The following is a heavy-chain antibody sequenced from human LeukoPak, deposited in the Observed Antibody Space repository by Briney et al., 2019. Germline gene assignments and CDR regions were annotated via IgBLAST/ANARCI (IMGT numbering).Heavy chain of an antibody. D-gene: IGHD1-26*01. J-gene: IGHJ4*02. Sequence: GGSLRLSCAASGFTFSDHFMDWARQAPGKGLEWVGRIKNKANSYITQYAASMEGRFTISRDDSKNSLYLQMSSLKTEDTAMYYCASIRGTLGYWGQGTVVTVSS. CDR3: ASIRGTLGY. CDR2: IKNKANSYIT. CDR1: GFTFSDHF. V-gene: IGHV3-72*01.